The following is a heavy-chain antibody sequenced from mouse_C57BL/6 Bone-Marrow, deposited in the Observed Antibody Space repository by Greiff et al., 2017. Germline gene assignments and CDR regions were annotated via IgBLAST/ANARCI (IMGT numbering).Heavy chain of an antibody. D-gene: IGHD1-1*01. CDR3: ARSTGYYGSSPWFAY. CDR2: INPGSGGT. J-gene: IGHJ3*01. Sequence: QVQLQQSGAELVRPGTSVKVSCKASGYAFTNYLIEWVKQRPGQGLEWIGVINPGSGGTNYNEKFKGKATLTADKSSSTSYMQLSRLTSEDSAVSFCARSTGYYGSSPWFAYWGQGTLVSVSA. CDR1: GYAFTNYL. V-gene: IGHV1-54*01.